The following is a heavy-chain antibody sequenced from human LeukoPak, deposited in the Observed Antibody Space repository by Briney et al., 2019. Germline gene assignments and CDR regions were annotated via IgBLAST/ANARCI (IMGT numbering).Heavy chain of an antibody. D-gene: IGHD6-19*01. CDR3: ASPGLGPEGGAFDI. Sequence: SETLSLTCTVSGGSISSGSYYWSWIRQPAGKGLEWIGRIYTSGSTNYNPSLKSRVTISVDTSKNQFSLKLSSVTAADTAVYYCASPGLGPEGGAFDIWGQGTMVTVSS. J-gene: IGHJ3*02. CDR2: IYTSGST. V-gene: IGHV4-61*02. CDR1: GGSISSGSYY.